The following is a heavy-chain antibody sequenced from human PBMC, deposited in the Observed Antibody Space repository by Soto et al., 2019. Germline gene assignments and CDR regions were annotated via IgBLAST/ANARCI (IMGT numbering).Heavy chain of an antibody. V-gene: IGHV1-18*01. CDR1: GYRFTEFG. D-gene: IGHD3-16*01. CDR3: ARAADRFDFVWGRNDALDI. J-gene: IGHJ3*02. Sequence: QVQLRQSGPEVKKPGASVKVSCRAFGYRFTEFGISWVRQAPGQGLEWVGRRRAHNSHPNYAKSLQGRVNVTTDTGSSAALVEFTSLTSADTAVYNCARAADRFDFVWGRNDALDIWGQGTWVFVSS. CDR2: RRAHNSHP.